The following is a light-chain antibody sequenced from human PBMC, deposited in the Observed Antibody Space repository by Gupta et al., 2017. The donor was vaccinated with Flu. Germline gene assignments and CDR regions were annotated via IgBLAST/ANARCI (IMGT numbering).Light chain of an antibody. J-gene: IGKJ1*01. CDR3: QQTYVSPTWT. CDR2: AAS. Sequence: SSLSASIGDRVTITCRASRTISKYLNWYQHKPGKAPKLLIFAASSLQSGVPSRFNGSGSGTDFTLAINNRQPEDFATYYCQQTYVSPTWTFGQGTNVEIK. CDR1: RTISKY. V-gene: IGKV1-39*01.